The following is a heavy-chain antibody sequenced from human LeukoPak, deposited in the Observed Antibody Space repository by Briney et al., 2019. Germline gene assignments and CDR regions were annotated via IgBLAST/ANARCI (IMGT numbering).Heavy chain of an antibody. CDR1: GFTFSSYG. V-gene: IGHV3-33*06. CDR2: IWYDGSNK. Sequence: GGSLRLSCAASGFTFSSYGMHWVRQAPGKGLEWVAVIWYDGSNKYYADSVKGRFTISRDNSKNTLYLQMNSLRAEDTAVYYCAKSRKPGIAAAGIDPWGQGTLVTVSS. J-gene: IGHJ5*02. CDR3: AKSRKPGIAAAGIDP. D-gene: IGHD6-13*01.